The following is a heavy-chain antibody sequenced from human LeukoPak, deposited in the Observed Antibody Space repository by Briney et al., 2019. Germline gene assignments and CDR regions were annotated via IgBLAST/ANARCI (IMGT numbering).Heavy chain of an antibody. D-gene: IGHD4-17*01. CDR3: ARDTTVTDYYYYGMDV. CDR2: ISGSSGII. Sequence: GGSLRLSCAASGFTFNTYTMNWVRQAPGKGLEWVSYISGSSGIIDYADSVRGRFTISRDNAKISLYLQMNSLRAEDTAVYYCARDTTVTDYYYYGMDVWGQGTTVTVSS. J-gene: IGHJ6*02. V-gene: IGHV3-48*01. CDR1: GFTFNTYT.